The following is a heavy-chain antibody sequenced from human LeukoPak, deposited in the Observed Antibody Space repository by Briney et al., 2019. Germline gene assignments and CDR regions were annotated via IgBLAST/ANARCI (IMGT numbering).Heavy chain of an antibody. CDR3: ARERCCSGGSCYSGALDT. CDR2: INPNSGGT. V-gene: IGHV1-2*02. D-gene: IGHD2-15*01. J-gene: IGHJ3*02. CDR1: GYTFTGYY. Sequence: ASVKVSCKASGYTFTGYYMHWVRQAPGQGLEWMGWINPNSGGTNYAQKFQGRVTMTRDTSISTAYMELSRLRSDDRAVYYCARERCCSGGSCYSGALDTWGQGTMVTVSS.